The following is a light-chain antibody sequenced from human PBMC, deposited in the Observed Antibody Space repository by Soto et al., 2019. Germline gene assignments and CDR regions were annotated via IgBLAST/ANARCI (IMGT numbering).Light chain of an antibody. CDR3: QQYGSSPGLT. CDR1: QSVSSSY. J-gene: IGKJ3*01. Sequence: ESVLTQSPGTLSLSPGERATLSSRASQSVSSSYLAWYQQKPGQAPRLRIYGASSRATGIPDRFSGSGSGTDFTLTISRLEPEDFAVYYCQQYGSSPGLTLGPGTKVDIK. V-gene: IGKV3-20*01. CDR2: GAS.